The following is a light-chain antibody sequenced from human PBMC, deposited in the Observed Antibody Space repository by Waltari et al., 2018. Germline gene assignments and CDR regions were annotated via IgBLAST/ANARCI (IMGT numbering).Light chain of an antibody. J-gene: IGKJ1*01. V-gene: IGKV2-30*01. Sequence: DVVMTQSPLSLPVTLGQPASISSSSSQRLVDSDGNTYLSWFQQRPGQSPRRLIYKVSNRDSGGPDRFSGSGSGTDFTLKISRVEADDIAIYYCMQGTHWPRSFGQGTKVEIE. CDR2: KVS. CDR3: MQGTHWPRS. CDR1: QRLVDSDGNTY.